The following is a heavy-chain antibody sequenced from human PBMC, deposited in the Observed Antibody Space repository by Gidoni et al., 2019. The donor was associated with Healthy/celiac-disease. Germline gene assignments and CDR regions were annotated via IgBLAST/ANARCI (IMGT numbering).Heavy chain of an antibody. D-gene: IGHD1-1*01. CDR3: ARHNVNQEHKGIDY. V-gene: IGHV4-39*01. Sequence: QLQLQESGPGLVKPSETLSLTCTVSGGSISSSSYYWGWIRQPPGKGLEWIGSIYYSGSTYYNPSLKSRVTISVDTSKNQFSLKLSSVTAADTAVYYCARHNVNQEHKGIDYWGQGTLVTVSS. CDR1: GGSISSSSYY. J-gene: IGHJ4*02. CDR2: IYYSGST.